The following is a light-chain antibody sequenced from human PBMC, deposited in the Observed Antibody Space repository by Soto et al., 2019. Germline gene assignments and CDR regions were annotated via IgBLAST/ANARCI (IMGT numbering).Light chain of an antibody. CDR3: NSFRGSSTHVT. CDR2: DVT. V-gene: IGLV2-14*03. Sequence: QSALTQPASVSGSPGQSITISCTGTSNDFGGYKYVSWYQQHPGKAPKLMIYDVTARPSGVSNRFSGSKSGNTASLTISGLPPEDEADYYCNSFRGSSTHVTFGGGTKLTVL. J-gene: IGLJ2*01. CDR1: SNDFGGYKY.